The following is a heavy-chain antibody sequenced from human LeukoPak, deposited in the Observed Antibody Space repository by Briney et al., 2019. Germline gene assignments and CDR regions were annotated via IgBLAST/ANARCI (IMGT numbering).Heavy chain of an antibody. J-gene: IGHJ4*02. CDR1: GGTFSSYA. Sequence: SVKVSCKASGGTFSSYAISWVRQAPGQELEWMGRIIPIFGTANYAQKFQGRVTITTDESTSTAYMELSSLRSEDTAVYYCARELGYSSGWRDYWGQGTLVTVSS. CDR3: ARELGYSSGWRDY. V-gene: IGHV1-69*05. D-gene: IGHD6-19*01. CDR2: IIPIFGTA.